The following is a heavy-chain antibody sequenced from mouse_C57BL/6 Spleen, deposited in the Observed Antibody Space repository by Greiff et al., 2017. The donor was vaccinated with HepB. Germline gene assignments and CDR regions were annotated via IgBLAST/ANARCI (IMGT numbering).Heavy chain of an antibody. D-gene: IGHD2-14*01. CDR3: ARWSRYEDY. V-gene: IGHV1-26*01. CDR1: GYTFTDYY. J-gene: IGHJ2*01. Sequence: EVQLQQSGPELVKPGASVKISCKASGYTFTDYYMNWVKQSHGKSLEWIGDINPNNGGTSYNQKFKGKATLTVDKSSSTAYMEHRSLTSEDSAVYYCARWSRYEDYWGQGTTLTVSS. CDR2: INPNNGGT.